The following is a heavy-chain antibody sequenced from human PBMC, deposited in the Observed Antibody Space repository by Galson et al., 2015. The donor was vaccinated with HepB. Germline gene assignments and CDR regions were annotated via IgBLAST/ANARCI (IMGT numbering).Heavy chain of an antibody. J-gene: IGHJ4*02. CDR2: IDPSDSYT. D-gene: IGHD5-24*01. CDR1: GYSFISHW. V-gene: IGHV5-10-1*01. Sequence: QSGAEVKKPGESLRISCKGSGYSFISHWISWVRQMPGKGLEWMGRIDPSDSYTNYSPSSQGHVTFSADKSITTAYLQWSSLKASDTAMYYCARHVQNGYNYLPGDYWGQGTLVTVSS. CDR3: ARHVQNGYNYLPGDY.